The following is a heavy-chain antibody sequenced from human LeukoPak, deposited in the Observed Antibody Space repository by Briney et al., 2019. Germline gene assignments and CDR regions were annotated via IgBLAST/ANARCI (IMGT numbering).Heavy chain of an antibody. Sequence: ASVKVSCKASGYTFTSYGISWVRQAPGQGLEWVGWISAYNGNTNYAQKLQGRVTMTTDTSTSTAYMELRSLRSDDTAVYYCARDPADLGLFDYWGQGTLVTVSS. D-gene: IGHD7-27*01. V-gene: IGHV1-18*04. CDR1: GYTFTSYG. J-gene: IGHJ4*02. CDR2: ISAYNGNT. CDR3: ARDPADLGLFDY.